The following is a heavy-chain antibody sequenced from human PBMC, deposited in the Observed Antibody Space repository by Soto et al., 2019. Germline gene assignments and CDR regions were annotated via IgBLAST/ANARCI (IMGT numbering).Heavy chain of an antibody. V-gene: IGHV4-59*01. CDR3: ARYRREAVAGYTLDN. CDR2: VYNSGST. D-gene: IGHD6-13*01. CDR1: GGSISSNY. J-gene: IGHJ4*02. Sequence: SETLSLTCTVSGGSISSNYWTWIRQPPGKGLEWIGYVYNSGSTNYNPSLKSRVTISGDTSKSQFSLKVNSMTAADTAVYYCARYRREAVAGYTLDNWGQGILVTVSS.